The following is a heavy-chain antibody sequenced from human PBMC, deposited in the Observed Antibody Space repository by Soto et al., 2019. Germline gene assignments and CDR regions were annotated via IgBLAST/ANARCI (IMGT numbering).Heavy chain of an antibody. Sequence: PGGSLRLSCAASGLTFSSYWMHWVRQAPGKGLVWVSRISTDGSVTTYADSVKGRFTISRDNAKNTLYLQMNSLRTEDTAVYYCAGPPYSSGWWGFDYGGRGPPVTVSS. CDR2: ISTDGSVT. J-gene: IGHJ4*02. D-gene: IGHD6-19*01. V-gene: IGHV3-74*01. CDR3: AGPPYSSGWWGFDY. CDR1: GLTFSSYW.